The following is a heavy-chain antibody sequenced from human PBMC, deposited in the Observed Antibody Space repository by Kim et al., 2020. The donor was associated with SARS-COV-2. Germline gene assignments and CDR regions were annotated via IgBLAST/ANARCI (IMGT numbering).Heavy chain of an antibody. Sequence: GGSLRLSCAASGFTVSSNYMSWVRQAPGKGLEWVSVIYSGGSTYYADSVKGRFTISRDNSKNTLYLQMNSLRAEDTAVYYCARATTVTTASYYYYGMDVWGQGTTVTVSS. CDR3: ARATTVTTASYYYYGMDV. D-gene: IGHD4-4*01. CDR1: GFTVSSNY. J-gene: IGHJ6*02. V-gene: IGHV3-53*01. CDR2: IYSGGST.